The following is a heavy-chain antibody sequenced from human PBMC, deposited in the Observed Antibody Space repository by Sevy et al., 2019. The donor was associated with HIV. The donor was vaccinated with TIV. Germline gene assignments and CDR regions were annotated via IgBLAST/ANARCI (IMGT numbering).Heavy chain of an antibody. Sequence: GGSLRLSCAASGFTFSNHAMHWVRQAPGKGLEGVAFIRYDGSNEYYADSVKGRFTISRDNSKNTLYLQMNSLRPEDTAVYYCAKDRKVLLVVYAIPFDVFDIWGQGTMVTVSS. CDR2: IRYDGSNE. V-gene: IGHV3-30*02. CDR1: GFTFSNHA. CDR3: AKDRKVLLVVYAIPFDVFDI. J-gene: IGHJ3*02. D-gene: IGHD2-8*02.